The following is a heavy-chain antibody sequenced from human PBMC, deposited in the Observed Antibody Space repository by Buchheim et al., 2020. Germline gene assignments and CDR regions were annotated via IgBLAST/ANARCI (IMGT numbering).Heavy chain of an antibody. CDR1: GGSISSYY. V-gene: IGHV4-59*08. Sequence: QVQLQESGPGLVKPSETLSLTCTVSGGSISSYYWSWIRQPPGKGLEWIGYIYYSGSTNYNPSLKSRVTISVDTSKNQFSLKLSSVTAADTAVYYCARHSITIFGVVTPFDPWGQGTL. J-gene: IGHJ5*02. D-gene: IGHD3-3*01. CDR3: ARHSITIFGVVTPFDP. CDR2: IYYSGST.